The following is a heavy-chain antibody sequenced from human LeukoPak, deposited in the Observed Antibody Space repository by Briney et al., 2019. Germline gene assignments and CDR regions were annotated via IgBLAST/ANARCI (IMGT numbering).Heavy chain of an antibody. CDR3: AKDRRYYDSSGYWRYFDY. CDR1: GFAFSSYG. CDR2: ISYDGSNK. Sequence: PGGSLRLSCAASGFAFSSYGMHWVRQAPGKGLEWVAVISYDGSNKYYADSVKGRFTISRDNSKNTLYLQMDSLRAEDTAVYYCAKDRRYYDSSGYWRYFDYWGQGTLVTVSS. D-gene: IGHD3-22*01. V-gene: IGHV3-30*18. J-gene: IGHJ4*02.